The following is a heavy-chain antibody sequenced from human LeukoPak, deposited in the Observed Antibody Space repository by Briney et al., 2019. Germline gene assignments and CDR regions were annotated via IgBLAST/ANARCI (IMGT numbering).Heavy chain of an antibody. J-gene: IGHJ6*02. V-gene: IGHV1-3*01. CDR3: ARADYYYYGMDV. Sequence: ASVTVSCKASVYSFTSYAKLWVRQAPGQRLEWMGWINAGNGNTKYSQKFQGRVTITRDTSASTAYMELSSLRSEDTAVYYCARADYYYYGMDVWGQGTTVTVSS. CDR1: VYSFTSYA. CDR2: INAGNGNT.